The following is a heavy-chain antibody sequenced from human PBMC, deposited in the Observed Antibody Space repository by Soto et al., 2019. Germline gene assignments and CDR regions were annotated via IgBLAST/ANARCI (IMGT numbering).Heavy chain of an antibody. Sequence: QVQLQESGPGLVKPSQTLSLTCTVSGGSISSGDYYWSWIRQPPGKGLEWIGYIYYSGSTYYNPSLKSRVTISVDTSKNQVSLKLRSVTAAGTAVYYCAREPTALGYCGGDCSNDAFDIWGQGTMVTVSS. CDR2: IYYSGST. D-gene: IGHD2-21*02. CDR3: AREPTALGYCGGDCSNDAFDI. V-gene: IGHV4-30-4*01. J-gene: IGHJ3*02. CDR1: GGSISSGDYY.